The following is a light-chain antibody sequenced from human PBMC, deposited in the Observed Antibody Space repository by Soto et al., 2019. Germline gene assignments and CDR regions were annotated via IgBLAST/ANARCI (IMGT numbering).Light chain of an antibody. V-gene: IGKV3-20*01. Sequence: ESVLTQSPGTLSLSPGERASLSCRASQSVRSSSLAWYQQKPGQPPRLLIYGASSRATGIPDRSSGSGSGTDFTLTISRLEPEDFAVYFCQQYGDSPDTDRWTFGPGTKV. CDR1: QSVRSSS. CDR3: QQYGDSPDTDRWT. J-gene: IGKJ1*01. CDR2: GAS.